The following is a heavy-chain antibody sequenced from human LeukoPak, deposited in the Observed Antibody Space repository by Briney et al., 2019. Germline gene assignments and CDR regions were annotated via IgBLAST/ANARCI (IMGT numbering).Heavy chain of an antibody. CDR3: ASPLAYYDSSGYSEVDYYGMDV. D-gene: IGHD3-22*01. V-gene: IGHV1-69*13. CDR2: IIPIFGTA. J-gene: IGHJ6*02. Sequence: SVKVSCKASGYTFTGYYMHWVRQAPGQGLEWMGGIIPIFGTANYAQKFQGRVTITADESTSTAYMELSSLRSEDAAVYYCASPLAYYDSSGYSEVDYYGMDVWGQGTTVTVSS. CDR1: GYTFTGYY.